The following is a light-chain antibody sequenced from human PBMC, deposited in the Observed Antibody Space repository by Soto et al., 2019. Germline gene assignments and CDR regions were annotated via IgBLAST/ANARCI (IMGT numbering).Light chain of an antibody. CDR1: SSNIGSNA. CDR3: AAWDDSLNLV. CDR2: SNN. J-gene: IGLJ2*01. V-gene: IGLV1-44*01. Sequence: QSVLTQPPSASGTPGQRVTISCSGSSSNIGSNAVNWYQQFPGKAPRLLIYSNNQRPSGVPDRFSGSKSGTSASLAISGLQSEDEADYYCAAWDDSLNLVFGGGTKLTVL.